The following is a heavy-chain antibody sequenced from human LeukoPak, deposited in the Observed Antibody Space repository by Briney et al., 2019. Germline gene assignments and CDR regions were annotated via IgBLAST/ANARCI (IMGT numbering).Heavy chain of an antibody. Sequence: NPSETLSLTCTVSGGSISSYYWSWIRQPPGKGLEWTGYIYYSGSTNYNPSLKSRVTISVDTSKNQFSLKLSSVTAADTAVYYCARGDCSGGSCYNDPFDYWGQGTLVTVSS. J-gene: IGHJ4*02. V-gene: IGHV4-59*01. CDR3: ARGDCSGGSCYNDPFDY. D-gene: IGHD2-15*01. CDR1: GGSISSYY. CDR2: IYYSGST.